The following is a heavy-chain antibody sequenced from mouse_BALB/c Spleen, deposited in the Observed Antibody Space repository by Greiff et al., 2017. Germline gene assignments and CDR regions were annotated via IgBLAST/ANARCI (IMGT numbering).Heavy chain of an antibody. V-gene: IGHV2-9*02. CDR3: ARDPADGYYVRPPMDY. Sequence: QVQLKESGPGLVAPSQSLSITCTVSGFSFTSYGVHWVRQPPGKGLEWLGVIWAGGSTNYNSALMSRLSISKDNSKSQVFLKMNSLQTDDTAMYYCARDPADGYYVRPPMDYWGQGTSVTVSS. D-gene: IGHD2-3*01. J-gene: IGHJ4*01. CDR2: IWAGGST. CDR1: GFSFTSYG.